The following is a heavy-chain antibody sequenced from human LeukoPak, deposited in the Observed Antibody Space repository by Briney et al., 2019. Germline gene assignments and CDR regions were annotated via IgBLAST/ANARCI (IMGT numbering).Heavy chain of an antibody. CDR3: AKGVVPAAPPKTNWFDP. J-gene: IGHJ5*02. Sequence: PGGSLRLSCAASGFTFSTYAMSWVRQAPGKGLEWVSSISGSGGSTYYADSVKGRFTISRDNSKNTLYLQMNSLRAEDTAVYYCAKGVVPAAPPKTNWFDPWGQGTLVTVSS. CDR1: GFTFSTYA. D-gene: IGHD2-2*01. CDR2: ISGSGGST. V-gene: IGHV3-23*01.